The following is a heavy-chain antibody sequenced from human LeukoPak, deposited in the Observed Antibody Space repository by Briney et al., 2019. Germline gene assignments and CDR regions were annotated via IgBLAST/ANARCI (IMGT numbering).Heavy chain of an antibody. CDR2: INTNTGNP. V-gene: IGHV7-4-1*02. J-gene: IGHJ4*02. CDR1: GYTFTSYA. Sequence: ASVKVSCKASGYTFTSYAMNWVRQAPGQGLEWMGWINTNTGNPTYAQGFTGRFVFSLDTSVSTAYLQISSLKAEGTAVYYCARDAGYYYDSSGYLAYYFDYWGQGTLITVSS. CDR3: ARDAGYYYDSSGYLAYYFDY. D-gene: IGHD3-22*01.